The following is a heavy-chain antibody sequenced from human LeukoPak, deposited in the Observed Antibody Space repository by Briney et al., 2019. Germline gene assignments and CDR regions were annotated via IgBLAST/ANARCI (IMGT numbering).Heavy chain of an antibody. CDR3: AKSGGYGLIDY. CDR1: GGSISSSSYY. J-gene: IGHJ4*02. V-gene: IGHV4-39*01. CDR2: MYYSGST. D-gene: IGHD1-26*01. Sequence: SETLSLTCSVSGGSISSSSYYWGWIRQPPGKGLEWIGSMYYSGSTDYNPSLKSRVTISVDTSKNQFSLKLSSVTAADTAVYYCAKSGGYGLIDYWGQGTLVTVSS.